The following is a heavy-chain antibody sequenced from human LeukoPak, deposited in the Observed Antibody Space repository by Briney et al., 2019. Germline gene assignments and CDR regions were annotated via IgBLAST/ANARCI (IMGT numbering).Heavy chain of an antibody. CDR3: SREDF. Sequence: GASVKVSCKASGYAFTSYDINWVRQASGQGLEWMGWIHPNSGATTYAQKFQGRVSMTRDTSINTVFMELSRLTFDDTAVYYCSREDFWGQGTLVTVSS. V-gene: IGHV1-2*02. CDR2: IHPNSGAT. J-gene: IGHJ1*01. CDR1: GYAFTSYD.